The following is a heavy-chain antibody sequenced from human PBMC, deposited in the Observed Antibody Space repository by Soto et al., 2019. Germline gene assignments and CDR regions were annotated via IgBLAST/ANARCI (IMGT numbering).Heavy chain of an antibody. CDR3: ARAPNYSYRSGSYFDY. V-gene: IGHV4-4*07. CDR1: GGSISSYY. J-gene: IGHJ4*02. D-gene: IGHD5-18*01. Sequence: PSETLSLTCTVSGGSISSYYWSWLRQPAGKGLGWIGRIYTSGSSNYSPFLKGRAAMSVDTSKNQFSLKLSSVTAADTAVYYCARAPNYSYRSGSYFDYWGQGTLVTVSS. CDR2: IYTSGSS.